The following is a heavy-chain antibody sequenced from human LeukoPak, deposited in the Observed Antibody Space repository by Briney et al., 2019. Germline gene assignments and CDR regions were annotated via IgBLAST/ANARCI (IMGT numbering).Heavy chain of an antibody. CDR2: IWYDGSNK. Sequence: GGSLRLSCAASGFTFSSYGMHWVRQAPGKGLEWVAVIWYDGSNKYYADSVKGRFTISRDNSKNTLYLQMNSLRAEDTAVYYCARGGLTYYYDSSGYYSADWGQGTLVTVSS. D-gene: IGHD3-22*01. CDR3: ARGGLTYYYDSSGYYSAD. J-gene: IGHJ4*02. V-gene: IGHV3-33*08. CDR1: GFTFSSYG.